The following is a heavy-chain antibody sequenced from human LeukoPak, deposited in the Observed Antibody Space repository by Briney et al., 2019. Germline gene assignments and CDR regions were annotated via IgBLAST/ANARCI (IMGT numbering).Heavy chain of an antibody. CDR1: GYTFTSYD. D-gene: IGHD4-23*01. CDR2: MNPNSGNT. J-gene: IGHJ5*02. V-gene: IGHV1-8*01. CDR3: ARDYGGNSGWFDP. Sequence: GASVKVSCKASGYTFTSYDLNWVRQATGQGLEWMGWMNPNSGNTGYAQKFQGRVTMTRDTSISTAYMELSSLRSENTAVYYCARDYGGNSGWFDPWGQGTLVTVSS.